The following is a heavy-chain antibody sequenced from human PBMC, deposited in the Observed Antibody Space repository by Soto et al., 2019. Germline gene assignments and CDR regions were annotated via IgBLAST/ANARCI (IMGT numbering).Heavy chain of an antibody. V-gene: IGHV5-51*01. Sequence: GESLKISCKGSGYSFTSYWIGWVRQMPGKGLEWMGIIYPGDSDTRYSPSFQGQVTISADKSISTAYLQWSSLKASDTAMYYCATRVHDYDLGKYYDCMDVWGQGTTVTVSS. CDR1: GYSFTSYW. J-gene: IGHJ6*02. CDR3: ATRVHDYDLGKYYDCMDV. D-gene: IGHD3-16*01. CDR2: IYPGDSDT.